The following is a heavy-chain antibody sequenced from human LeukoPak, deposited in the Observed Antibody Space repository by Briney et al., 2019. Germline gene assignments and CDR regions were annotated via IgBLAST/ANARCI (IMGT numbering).Heavy chain of an antibody. CDR3: TTDESVNFDY. Sequence: GGSLRLSCVASGFTFSHNWMNWVRQAPGKGLEWVGRIKIKIDGETTDYPAPVKGRFTISRDDSKNTLYLQMNNPKTEDAGVYYCTTDESVNFDYWGQGTLVTVSS. CDR1: GFTFSHNW. J-gene: IGHJ4*02. V-gene: IGHV3-15*01. CDR2: IKIKIDGETT.